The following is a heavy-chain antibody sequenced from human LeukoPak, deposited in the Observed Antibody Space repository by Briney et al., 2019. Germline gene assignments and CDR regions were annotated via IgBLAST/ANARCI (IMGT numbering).Heavy chain of an antibody. D-gene: IGHD3-9*01. CDR1: GGTFSSYA. Sequence: SVKVSCKASGGTFSSYAISWVRQAPGQGLEWMGRIIPIFGTANSAQKFQGRVTITTDESTSTAYMELSSLRSEDTAVYYCASHYDILTGYYNVDAFDIWGQGTMVTVSS. CDR2: IIPIFGTA. V-gene: IGHV1-69*05. CDR3: ASHYDILTGYYNVDAFDI. J-gene: IGHJ3*02.